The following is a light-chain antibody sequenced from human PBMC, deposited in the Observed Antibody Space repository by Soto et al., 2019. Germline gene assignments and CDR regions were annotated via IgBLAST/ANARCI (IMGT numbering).Light chain of an antibody. CDR1: GGSIASGY. CDR2: EDN. Sequence: NFMLTQPHSVSESPGKTVTISCTRSGGSIASGYVQWYRQRPGSAPTTVIYEDNQRPSGVPDRFSGSIDSSSNSASLTISGLQTEDEADYYCQSYHTSSPYVFGTGTKLTVL. CDR3: QSYHTSSPYV. J-gene: IGLJ1*01. V-gene: IGLV6-57*03.